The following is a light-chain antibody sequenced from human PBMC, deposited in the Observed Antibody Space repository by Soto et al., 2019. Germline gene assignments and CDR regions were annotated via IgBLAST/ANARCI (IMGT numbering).Light chain of an antibody. Sequence: QSVLTQPRSVSGSPGQSVTISCTVTSSDVGGYNYVSWYQQHPGKAPKLMIYDVTKRPSGVPDRFSGSKSGNTASLTISGLQAEDEADYYCCSYAGSYTVLFGGGTQLTVL. V-gene: IGLV2-11*01. J-gene: IGLJ3*02. CDR1: SSDVGGYNY. CDR2: DVT. CDR3: CSYAGSYTVL.